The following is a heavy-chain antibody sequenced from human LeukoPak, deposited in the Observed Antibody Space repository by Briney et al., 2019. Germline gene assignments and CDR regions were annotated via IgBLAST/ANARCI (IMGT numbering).Heavy chain of an antibody. J-gene: IGHJ5*02. V-gene: IGHV3-23*01. D-gene: IGHD3-10*01. Sequence: GGSLRLSCAASGFTFSSYAMSWVRQAPGKGLEWVSAISGSGGSTYYADSVKGRFTISRDNSKNTLYLQMNSLRAEDTAVNYCAKEITMVRGVKPNWFDPWGQGTLVTVSS. CDR2: ISGSGGST. CDR1: GFTFSSYA. CDR3: AKEITMVRGVKPNWFDP.